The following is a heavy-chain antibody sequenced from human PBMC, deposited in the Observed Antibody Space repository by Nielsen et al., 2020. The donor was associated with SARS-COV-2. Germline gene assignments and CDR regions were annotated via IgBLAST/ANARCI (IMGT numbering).Heavy chain of an antibody. J-gene: IGHJ5*02. CDR1: GYTFTGSY. CDR2: INPNSGAT. V-gene: IGHV1-2*06. D-gene: IGHD6-13*01. CDR3: ARGRGGVAAAGIPFDP. Sequence: ASVKVSCKASGYTFTGSYVHWVRQAPGQGLEWMGRINPNSGATNYAQKFQGRVTMTRNTSISTAYMELSSLRSEDTAVYYCARGRGGVAAAGIPFDPWGQGTLVTVSS.